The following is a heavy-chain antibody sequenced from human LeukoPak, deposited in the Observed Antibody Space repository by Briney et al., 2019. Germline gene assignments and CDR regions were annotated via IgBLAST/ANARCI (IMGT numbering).Heavy chain of an antibody. V-gene: IGHV4-59*01. Sequence: PSETLSLTFTVSGGSITNYYWTWIRQPPGKGLEWIGYIHYSGSTNYNPSLKSRVTISVDTSKNQFSLKLSSVTAADTAVYYCARASVTDYYYYYMDVWGKGTTVTVSS. CDR3: ARASVTDYYYYYMDV. J-gene: IGHJ6*03. D-gene: IGHD4-11*01. CDR2: IHYSGST. CDR1: GGSITNYY.